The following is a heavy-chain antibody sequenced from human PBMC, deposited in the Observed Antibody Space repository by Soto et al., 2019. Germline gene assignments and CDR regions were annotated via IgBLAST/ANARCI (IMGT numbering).Heavy chain of an antibody. CDR3: ARKGKTHPNYYYYYYGMDV. V-gene: IGHV1-69*06. J-gene: IGHJ6*02. CDR2: IIPIFGTA. CDR1: GGTFSSYA. Sequence: QVQLVQSGAEVKKPGSSVKVSCKASGGTFSSYAISWVRQAPGQGLEWMGGIIPIFGTANYAQKFQGRVTITADKSTSTAYMELSSLRSEDTAVYYCARKGKTHPNYYYYYYGMDVWGQGTTVTVSS.